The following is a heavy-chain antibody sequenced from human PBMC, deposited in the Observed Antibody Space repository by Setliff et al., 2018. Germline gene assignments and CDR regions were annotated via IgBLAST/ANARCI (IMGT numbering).Heavy chain of an antibody. CDR1: GYPFTNYG. CDR2: ISGHNGDT. Sequence: ASVKVSCKTSGYPFTNYGLSWVRQAPGQGLEWMGWISGHNGDTKLAQNFQGRVTVTTDTFTNTGYMELRSLRSDDTAFYYCARADYSSSLHYFDCWGQGTLVTVPS. V-gene: IGHV1-18*01. J-gene: IGHJ4*02. D-gene: IGHD6-13*01. CDR3: ARADYSSSLHYFDC.